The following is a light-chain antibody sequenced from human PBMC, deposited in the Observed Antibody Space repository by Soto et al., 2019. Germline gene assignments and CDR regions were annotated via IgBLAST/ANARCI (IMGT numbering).Light chain of an antibody. CDR2: DTY. Sequence: QAVVTQEPSLTVSPGGTVTLTCGSSTGAVTRDHFPYWFQQKPGQAPKTLIYDTYNSPSWTPARFSGSLLGGKAALTLAGAQPEDAADYCCLLACSHGYVIFGGGTKLTVL. J-gene: IGLJ2*01. V-gene: IGLV7-46*01. CDR3: LLACSHGYVI. CDR1: TGAVTRDHF.